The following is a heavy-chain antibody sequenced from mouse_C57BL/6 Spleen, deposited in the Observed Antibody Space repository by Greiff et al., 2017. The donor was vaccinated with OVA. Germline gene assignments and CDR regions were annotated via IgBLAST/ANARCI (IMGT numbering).Heavy chain of an antibody. J-gene: IGHJ2*01. V-gene: IGHV5-17*01. CDR3: AREDWDVGY. D-gene: IGHD4-1*01. CDR2: ISSGSSTI. Sequence: EVQLVESGEGLVKPGGSLKLSCAASGFTFSSYAMSWVRQAPEKGLEWVAYISSGSSTIYYADTVKGRFTISRDNAKNTLFLQMTSLRSEDTAMYYCAREDWDVGYWGQGTTLTVSS. CDR1: GFTFSSYA.